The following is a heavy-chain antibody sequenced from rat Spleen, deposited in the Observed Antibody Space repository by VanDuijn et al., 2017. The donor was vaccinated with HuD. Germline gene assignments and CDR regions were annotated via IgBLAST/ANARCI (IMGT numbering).Heavy chain of an antibody. Sequence: EVQLVESGGGLVQPGRSMKLSCAASGFTFSNYDMAWVRQAPTKGLEWVASISYDGSSPYYRDSVKGRFTISRNNAKSTLYLQMDSLRSEDTASYYCTTEDSGYSGGYFDYWGQGVMVTVSS. J-gene: IGHJ2*01. V-gene: IGHV5-20*01. CDR3: TTEDSGYSGGYFDY. D-gene: IGHD4-3*01. CDR2: ISYDGSSP. CDR1: GFTFSNYD.